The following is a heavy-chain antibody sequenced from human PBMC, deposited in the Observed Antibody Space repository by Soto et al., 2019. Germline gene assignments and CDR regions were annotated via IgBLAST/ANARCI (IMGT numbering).Heavy chain of an antibody. D-gene: IGHD3-10*01. CDR3: ASEPYYYASGF. Sequence: GGSLRLSCAASGFRFSDHYLTWIRQAPGKGLEWVSKISGDGTTTYYADSVKGRFTVSRDNAENSVYLQMNSLRAEDTAVYYCASEPYYYASGFWGQGTLVTVSS. CDR1: GFRFSDHY. J-gene: IGHJ4*02. CDR2: ISGDGTTT. V-gene: IGHV3-11*01.